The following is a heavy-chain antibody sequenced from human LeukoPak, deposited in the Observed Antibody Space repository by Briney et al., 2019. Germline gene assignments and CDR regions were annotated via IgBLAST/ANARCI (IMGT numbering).Heavy chain of an antibody. D-gene: IGHD3-22*01. CDR3: ARDRRYYYDSGNDY. V-gene: IGHV1-18*01. Sequence: GASVKVSCKASGYTFTSYGISWVRQAPGQGLEWMGWISAYNGNTNYAQKLQGRVTMTTDTSTSTAYMELRSLRSDDTAVYYCARDRRYYYDSGNDYWGQGTLVTVSS. J-gene: IGHJ4*02. CDR1: GYTFTSYG. CDR2: ISAYNGNT.